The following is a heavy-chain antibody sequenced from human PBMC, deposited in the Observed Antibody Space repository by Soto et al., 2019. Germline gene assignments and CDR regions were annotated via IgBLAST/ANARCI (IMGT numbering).Heavy chain of an antibody. V-gene: IGHV3-48*02. CDR1: GFSFSEYR. CDR2: ISSSSDDI. CDR3: ARLPKGSLDTA. D-gene: IGHD5-18*01. J-gene: IGHJ4*02. Sequence: GGSLRPFCVGSGFSFSEYRLNWVRQAPGTGLKWISYISSSSDDIHYSDSVKGRFTVSRDNAKNALFLQMNCLRDDGTAMYYCARLPKGSLDTAWGQGS.